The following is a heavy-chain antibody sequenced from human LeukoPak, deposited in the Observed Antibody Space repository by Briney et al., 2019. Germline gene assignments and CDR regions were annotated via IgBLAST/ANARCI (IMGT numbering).Heavy chain of an antibody. CDR2: IKQDGSEK. CDR3: ARGPSSDSYGSFSYYFDY. CDR1: GFTFSNYG. Sequence: GGSLRLSCAASGFTFSNYGMSWVRQAPGKGLEWVANIKQDGSEKYYVDSVKGRFTISRDNAKNSLYLQMNSLRAEDTAVYYCARGPSSDSYGSFSYYFDYWGQGTLVTVSS. D-gene: IGHD5-18*01. J-gene: IGHJ4*02. V-gene: IGHV3-7*01.